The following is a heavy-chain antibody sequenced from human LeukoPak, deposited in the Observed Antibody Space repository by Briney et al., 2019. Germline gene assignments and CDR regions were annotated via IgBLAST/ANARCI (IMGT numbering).Heavy chain of an antibody. Sequence: GGSLRLSCAASGFTFSSTMHWVRQAPGKGLVWVSRISSDGSTTRYADSVKGRFTISRDDAKNTLCLQMNSLRAEDTAVYYCARHNYYAMDVWGQGTTVTVPS. J-gene: IGHJ6*02. CDR3: ARHNYYAMDV. CDR2: ISSDGSTT. CDR1: GFTFSST. V-gene: IGHV3-74*01.